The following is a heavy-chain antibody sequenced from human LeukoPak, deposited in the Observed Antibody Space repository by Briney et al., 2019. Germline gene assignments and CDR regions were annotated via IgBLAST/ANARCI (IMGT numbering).Heavy chain of an antibody. CDR2: IKGSDK. Sequence: PGGSLRLSCVRSGFTFSNYWMNWVRQAPGKGLEWVANIKGSDKGHVDSVKGRFSVSRDDARNSLYLQMDSLRAEDTAVYYCARDVDWNYDLWGQGTVVRVSS. V-gene: IGHV3-7*01. CDR3: ARDVDWNYDL. D-gene: IGHD1-7*01. J-gene: IGHJ4*02. CDR1: GFTFSNYW.